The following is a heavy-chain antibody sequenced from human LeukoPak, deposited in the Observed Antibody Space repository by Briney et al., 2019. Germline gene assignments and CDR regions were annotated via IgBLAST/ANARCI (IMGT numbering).Heavy chain of an antibody. Sequence: GGSLRLSCAASGFTFSSYSMNWVRQAPGKGLEWVSSISSSSSYIYYADSVKGRFTISRDNAKSSLYLQMNSLRAEGTAVYYCAGASPLDYWGQGTLVTVSS. CDR2: ISSSSSYI. J-gene: IGHJ4*02. V-gene: IGHV3-21*01. CDR1: GFTFSSYS. CDR3: AGASPLDY.